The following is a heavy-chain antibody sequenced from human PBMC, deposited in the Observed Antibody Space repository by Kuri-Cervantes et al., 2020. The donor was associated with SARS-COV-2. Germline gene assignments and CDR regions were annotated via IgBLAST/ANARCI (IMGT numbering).Heavy chain of an antibody. CDR2: ISAYNGNT. V-gene: IGHV1-18*01. CDR3: ARDRPGGGPAVAGFRHLDY. Sequence: ASVKVSCKASGYTFTSYGISWVRQAPGQGLEWMGWISAYNGNTNYAQKLQGRVTMTTDTSTSTACMELRSLRSDDTAVYYCARDRPGGGPAVAGFRHLDYWGQGTLVTVSS. CDR1: GYTFTSYG. D-gene: IGHD6-19*01. J-gene: IGHJ4*02.